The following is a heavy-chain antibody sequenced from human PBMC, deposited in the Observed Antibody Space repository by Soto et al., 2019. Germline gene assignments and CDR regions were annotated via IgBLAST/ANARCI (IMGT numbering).Heavy chain of an antibody. V-gene: IGHV4-39*01. CDR1: GGSISSSTYF. CDR3: ARHAGGGRFYYGMDV. D-gene: IGHD2-15*01. J-gene: IGHJ6*02. Sequence: SETLSLTCTVSGGSISSSTYFWGWVRQPPGKGLEWIANIYYSGTTSYNPSLKSRITISVDTSKNQFSLKLTSVTAADTAIYYCARHAGGGRFYYGMDVWGQGTTVTVSS. CDR2: IYYSGTT.